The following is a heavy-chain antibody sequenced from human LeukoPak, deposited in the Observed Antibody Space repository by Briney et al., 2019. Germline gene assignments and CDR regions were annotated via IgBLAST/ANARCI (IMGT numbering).Heavy chain of an antibody. V-gene: IGHV4-31*03. CDR1: GGSISSGGYY. CDR2: IYYSGST. Sequence: SETLSLTCTVSGGSISSGGYYWSWIRQHPGKGLEWIGYIYYSGSTYYNPSLKSRVTISVDTSKNQFSLKLSSVTAADTAVYYCARANYDILTGYYFASHYFDYWGQGTLVTVSS. CDR3: ARANYDILTGYYFASHYFDY. D-gene: IGHD3-9*01. J-gene: IGHJ4*02.